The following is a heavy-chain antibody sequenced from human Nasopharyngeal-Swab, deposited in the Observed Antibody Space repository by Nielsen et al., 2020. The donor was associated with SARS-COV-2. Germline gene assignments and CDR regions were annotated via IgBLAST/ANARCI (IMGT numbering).Heavy chain of an antibody. V-gene: IGHV3-30*04. J-gene: IGHJ5*02. CDR2: ISYDGSNK. Sequence: GESLKISCAASGFTFGSYAMHWVRQAPGKGLEWVAVISYDGSNKYYADSVKGRFTISRDNSKNTLYLQMNSLRAEDTAVYYCARDRGIAVANNWFDPWGQGTLVTVSS. CDR3: ARDRGIAVANNWFDP. CDR1: GFTFGSYA. D-gene: IGHD6-19*01.